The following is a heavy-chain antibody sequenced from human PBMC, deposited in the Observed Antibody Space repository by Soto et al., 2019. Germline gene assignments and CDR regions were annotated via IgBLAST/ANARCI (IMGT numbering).Heavy chain of an antibody. CDR3: AKREGRYSSSYGFDY. J-gene: IGHJ4*02. CDR2: ISYDGSNM. Sequence: QVQLVESGGGVVQPGRSLRLSCAASGFSFSSYGMHWVRQAPGKGLEWVAVISYDGSNMYYADSVKGRFTISRDNSKNTVYLQMNSRRAEDTAVYYCAKREGRYSSSYGFDYWGRGTLVTVSS. D-gene: IGHD6-6*01. CDR1: GFSFSSYG. V-gene: IGHV3-30*18.